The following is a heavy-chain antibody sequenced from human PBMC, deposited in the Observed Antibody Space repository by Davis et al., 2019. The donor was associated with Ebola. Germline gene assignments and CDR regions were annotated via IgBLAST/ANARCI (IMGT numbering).Heavy chain of an antibody. V-gene: IGHV3-30*03. CDR3: TSTTVTDDY. Sequence: PGGSLRLSCAASGFTFSSYGMHWVRQAPGKGLEWVAVISYDGSNKYYADSVKGRFTISRDNSKNTLYLQMNSLRAEDTAVYYCTSTTVTDDYWGQGTLVTVSS. J-gene: IGHJ4*02. CDR2: ISYDGSNK. D-gene: IGHD4-17*01. CDR1: GFTFSSYG.